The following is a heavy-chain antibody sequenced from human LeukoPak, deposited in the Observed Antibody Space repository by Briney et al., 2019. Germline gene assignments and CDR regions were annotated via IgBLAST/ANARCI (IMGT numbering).Heavy chain of an antibody. CDR2: IYTSGST. V-gene: IGHV4-4*07. D-gene: IGHD1-14*01. Sequence: PSETLSLTCTVSGGSIGSYYWSWIRQPAGKGLEWIGRIYTSGSTNYNPSLKSRVTMSVDTSKNQFSLKLSSVTAADTAVYYCARASNQAGYYYYMDVWGKGTTVTVSS. CDR3: ARASNQAGYYYYMDV. J-gene: IGHJ6*03. CDR1: GGSIGSYY.